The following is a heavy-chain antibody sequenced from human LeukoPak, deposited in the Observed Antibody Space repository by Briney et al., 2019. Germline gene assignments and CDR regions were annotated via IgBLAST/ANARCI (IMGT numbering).Heavy chain of an antibody. CDR3: ATDPGEMATIEEY. CDR2: ISAYNGNT. CDR1: GYTFTSYG. V-gene: IGHV1-18*01. J-gene: IGHJ4*02. Sequence: ASVKVSRKASGYTFTSYGISWVRQAPGQGLEWMGWISAYNGNTNYAQKLQGRLTMTRDMSTSTVFMELSSLRSDDTAVYYCATDPGEMATIEEYWGQGTLVTVSS. D-gene: IGHD5-24*01.